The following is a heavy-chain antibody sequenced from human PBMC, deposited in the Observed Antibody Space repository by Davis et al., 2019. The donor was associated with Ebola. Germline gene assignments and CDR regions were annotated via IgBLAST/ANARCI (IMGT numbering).Heavy chain of an antibody. CDR2: ISGSGGST. CDR1: GFTSSSYA. V-gene: IGHV3-23*01. D-gene: IGHD3-22*01. Sequence: GESLKISCAASGFTSSSYAMSWVRQAPGKGLEWVSAISGSGGSTYYADSVKGRFTISRDNSKNTLYLQMNSLRAEDTAVYYCARDYYDSSGYWDYWGQGTLVTVSS. J-gene: IGHJ4*02. CDR3: ARDYYDSSGYWDY.